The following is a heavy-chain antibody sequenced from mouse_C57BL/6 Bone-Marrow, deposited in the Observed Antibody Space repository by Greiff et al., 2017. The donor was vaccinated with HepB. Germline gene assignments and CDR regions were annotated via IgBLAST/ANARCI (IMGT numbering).Heavy chain of an antibody. CDR1: GYTFTSYW. D-gene: IGHD3-2*02. CDR3: ARGETAQAPAWFAY. V-gene: IGHV1-52*01. J-gene: IGHJ3*01. Sequence: QVQLQQPGAELVRPGSSVKLSCKASGYTFTSYWMHWVKQRPIQGLEWIGNIDPSDSETHYNQKFKDKATLTVDKSSSTAYMQLSSLTSEDSAVYYCARGETAQAPAWFAYGGQGTLVTVSA. CDR2: IDPSDSET.